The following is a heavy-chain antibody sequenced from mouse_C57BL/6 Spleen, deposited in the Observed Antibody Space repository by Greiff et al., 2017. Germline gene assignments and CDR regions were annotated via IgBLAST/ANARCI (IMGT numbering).Heavy chain of an antibody. D-gene: IGHD1-1*01. Sequence: VQLQQPGAELVKPGASVKLSCKASGYTFTSYWMHWVKQRPGQGLEWIGMIHPNSGSTNYNEKFKSKATLTVDQSSSTAYMQLSSLTSGDSAVYYCARGAPYGSSYGGYFDDWGQGTTLTVSS. J-gene: IGHJ2*01. CDR1: GYTFTSYW. CDR3: ARGAPYGSSYGGYFDD. CDR2: IHPNSGST. V-gene: IGHV1-64*01.